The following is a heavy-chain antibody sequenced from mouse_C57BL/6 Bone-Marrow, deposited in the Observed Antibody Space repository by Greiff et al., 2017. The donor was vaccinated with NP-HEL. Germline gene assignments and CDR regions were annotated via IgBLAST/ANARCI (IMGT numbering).Heavy chain of an antibody. CDR1: GFTFSSYA. CDR2: ISDGGSYT. Sequence: DVKLVESGGGLVKPGGSLKLSCAASGFTFSSYAMSWVRQTPEKRLEWVATISDGGSYTYYPDNVKGRFTISRDNAKNNLYLQMSHLKAEDTAMYYCAREGYGSSYGYVDYWGQGTTLTVSS. D-gene: IGHD1-1*01. J-gene: IGHJ2*01. V-gene: IGHV5-4*01. CDR3: AREGYGSSYGYVDY.